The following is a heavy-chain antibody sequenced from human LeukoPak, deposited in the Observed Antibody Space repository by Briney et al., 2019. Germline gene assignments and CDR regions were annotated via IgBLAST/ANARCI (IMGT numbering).Heavy chain of an antibody. CDR1: GFTFSSYS. J-gene: IGHJ3*02. Sequence: GGSLRLSCAASGFTFSSYSMNWVRQAPGKGLEWVSSISSSSSYIYYADSVKGRFTISRDNAKNSLYLQMSSLRAEDTAVYYCATSGYRSSWGAFDIWGQGTMVTVSS. V-gene: IGHV3-21*01. D-gene: IGHD6-13*01. CDR3: ATSGYRSSWGAFDI. CDR2: ISSSSSYI.